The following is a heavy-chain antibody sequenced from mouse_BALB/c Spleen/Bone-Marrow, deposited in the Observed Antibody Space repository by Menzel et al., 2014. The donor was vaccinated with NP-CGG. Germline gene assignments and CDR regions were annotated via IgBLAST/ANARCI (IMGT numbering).Heavy chain of an antibody. CDR1: GYTFXNYW. D-gene: IGHD2-1*01. Sequence: QVQLQQSGAELVRPGTSVKMSCKAAGYTFXNYWIGWVIQRPGHGLEWIGDIYPGGGYTNYNEKFKGKATLTADTSSSTAYMHLSSLTSEDSAIYYCARSGNYDPLYAMDYWGQGTSVTVSS. V-gene: IGHV1-63*02. CDR2: IYPGGGYT. CDR3: ARSGNYDPLYAMDY. J-gene: IGHJ4*01.